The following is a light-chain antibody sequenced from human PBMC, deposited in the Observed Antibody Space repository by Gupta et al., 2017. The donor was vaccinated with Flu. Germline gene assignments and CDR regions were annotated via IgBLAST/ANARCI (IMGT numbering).Light chain of an antibody. V-gene: IGKV3D-15*01. CDR3: QQYSNWPPVT. Sequence: LAWYQQKPGQAPRLLIYGASTRATGIPARFSGSASGTAFTLTISSLQSEDSAIYYCQQYSNWPPVTFGQGTRLEIK. J-gene: IGKJ5*01. CDR2: GAS.